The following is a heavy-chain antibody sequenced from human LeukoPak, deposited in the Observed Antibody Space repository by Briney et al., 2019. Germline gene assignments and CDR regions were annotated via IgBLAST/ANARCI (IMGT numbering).Heavy chain of an antibody. Sequence: GASVKVSCKASGYTFTSYGISWVRQAPGQGLEWIGWISAYNGNTNYAQKLQGRVTMTTDTSTSTAYMELRSLRSDDTAVYYCARGEGIESSGWTSFDYWGQGTLVTVSS. CDR1: GYTFTSYG. CDR3: ARGEGIESSGWTSFDY. CDR2: ISAYNGNT. D-gene: IGHD6-19*01. V-gene: IGHV1-18*01. J-gene: IGHJ4*02.